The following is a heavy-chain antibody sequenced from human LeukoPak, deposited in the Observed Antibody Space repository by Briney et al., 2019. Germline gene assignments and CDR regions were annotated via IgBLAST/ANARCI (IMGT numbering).Heavy chain of an antibody. CDR3: ARDGGSSDGAFDI. CDR2: ISSSSSYI. CDR1: GFTFSSYS. V-gene: IGHV3-21*01. J-gene: IGHJ3*02. D-gene: IGHD3-16*01. Sequence: PGGSLRLSCAASGFTFSSYSMNWVRQAPGKGLEWVSSISSSSSYIYYADSVKGRFTISRDNAKNSLYLQMNSLRAEDTAVYYCARDGGSSDGAFDIWGQGTMVTVSS.